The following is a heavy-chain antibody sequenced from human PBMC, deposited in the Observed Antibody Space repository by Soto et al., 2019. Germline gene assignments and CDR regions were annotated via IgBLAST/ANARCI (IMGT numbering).Heavy chain of an antibody. Sequence: SVKVSCKASGGTFSSYAISWVRQAPGQGLEWMGGIIPIFGTANYAQKFQGRVTITADESTSTAYKELSSLGSEDTAVYYCASQQQLGILDYWGQGTLVTVSS. J-gene: IGHJ4*02. D-gene: IGHD6-13*01. CDR3: ASQQQLGILDY. CDR1: GGTFSSYA. CDR2: IIPIFGTA. V-gene: IGHV1-69*13.